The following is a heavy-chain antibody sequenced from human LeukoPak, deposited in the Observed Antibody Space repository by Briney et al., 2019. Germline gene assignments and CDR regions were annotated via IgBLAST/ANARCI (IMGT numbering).Heavy chain of an antibody. CDR1: GGSVTSSSFY. CDR2: INYSGIT. CDR3: AKSGPAAGRPDAFDI. Sequence: SETLSLTCTLSGGSVTSSSFYWAWIRQPPGKGLECIGTINYSGITYYNSPLKSRVTISVDTSKNQFSLKLNSVTAADTAVYFCAKSGPAAGRPDAFDIWGQGTMVTVSS. V-gene: IGHV4-39*07. J-gene: IGHJ3*02. D-gene: IGHD2-2*01.